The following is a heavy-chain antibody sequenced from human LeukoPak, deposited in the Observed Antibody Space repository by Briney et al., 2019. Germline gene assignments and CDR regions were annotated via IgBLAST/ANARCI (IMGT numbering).Heavy chain of an antibody. CDR1: GGTFSSYA. CDR3: ARASYYYDSSGYYFNWFDP. V-gene: IGHV1-69*05. D-gene: IGHD3-22*01. CDR2: IIPIFGTA. Sequence: SVKVSCKASGGTFSSYAISRVRQAPGQGLEWMGGIIPIFGTANYAQKFQGRVTITTDESTSTAYMELSSLRSEDTAVYYCARASYYYDSSGYYFNWFDPWGQGTLVTVSS. J-gene: IGHJ5*02.